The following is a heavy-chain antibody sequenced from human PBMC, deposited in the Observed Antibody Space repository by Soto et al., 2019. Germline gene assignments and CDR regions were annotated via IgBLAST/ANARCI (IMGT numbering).Heavy chain of an antibody. J-gene: IGHJ2*01. CDR3: AKVAGGLGYFDL. D-gene: IGHD3-16*01. Sequence: EVQLVESGGGLVQPGGSLKLSCAASGFIFSGSAIHWVRQASGKGLEWVGRIRSRANNFATSSAASVKGRFTFSRDDSKNTAYLQMNTLKPEDTAVYYCAKVAGGLGYFDLWGRGTLVTVSS. V-gene: IGHV3-73*02. CDR1: GFIFSGSA. CDR2: IRSRANNFAT.